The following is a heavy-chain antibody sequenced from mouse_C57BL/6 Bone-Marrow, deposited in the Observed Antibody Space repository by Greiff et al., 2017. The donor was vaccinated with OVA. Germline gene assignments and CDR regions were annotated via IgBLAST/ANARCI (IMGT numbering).Heavy chain of an antibody. V-gene: IGHV1-7*01. CDR2: INPSSGYT. D-gene: IGHD1-1*01. CDR1: GYTFTSYW. J-gene: IGHJ2*01. CDR3: ARIKIIFLLLRAQ. Sequence: VQLQQSGADLVKPGASVKLSCKASGYTFTSYWMHWVKQRPGQGLEWIGYINPSSGYTKYNQKFKDKVTLTADKSSSTAYMQLSSLTYEDSAVYYCARIKIIFLLLRAQWGQGTTLTVSS.